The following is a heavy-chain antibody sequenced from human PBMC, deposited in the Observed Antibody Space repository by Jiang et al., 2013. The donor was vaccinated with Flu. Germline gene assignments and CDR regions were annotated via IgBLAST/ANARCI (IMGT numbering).Heavy chain of an antibody. V-gene: IGHV4-38-2*02. CDR1: GFFITSGYY. CDR2: IHHSGIT. D-gene: IGHD4-17*01. CDR3: VRDLSYGKEDY. Sequence: GSGLVKPSETLSLTRAVSGFFITSGYYWGWIRQPPGKGLEWFGTIHHSGITYYNPSLKSRVTISVDTSKNQFSLKLNSVTAADTAVYYCVRDLSYGKEDYWGQGILVTVSS. J-gene: IGHJ4*02.